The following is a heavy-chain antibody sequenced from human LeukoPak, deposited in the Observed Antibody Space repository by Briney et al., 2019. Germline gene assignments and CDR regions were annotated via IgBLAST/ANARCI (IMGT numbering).Heavy chain of an antibody. J-gene: IGHJ4*02. Sequence: SGTLSLTCTVSGGSISSSSYFWGWIRQPPGKGLEWIGSIFYSGSTYYNPSLKSRVTISVDTSKNQFSLKLSSVTAADTAVYYCARSQWLRLPNYWGQGTLVTVSS. V-gene: IGHV4-39*07. CDR2: IFYSGST. D-gene: IGHD5-12*01. CDR3: ARSQWLRLPNY. CDR1: GGSISSSSYF.